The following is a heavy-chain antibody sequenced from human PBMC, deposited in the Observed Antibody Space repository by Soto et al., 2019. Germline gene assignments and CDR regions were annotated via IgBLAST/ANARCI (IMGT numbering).Heavy chain of an antibody. CDR3: SRDGDFYGLDV. CDR2: IRGSTYGGRT. D-gene: IGHD3-3*01. V-gene: IGHV3-49*04. Sequence: GVSLRLSFTFFGFTSYYYDYSFYWVRPAPGKGLQWLGLIRGSTYGGRTEYAASVKGRFTIFRDDSKGITYLQMNRLKSEDTAVYYCSRDGDFYGLDVWGQGTTVTVSS. J-gene: IGHJ6*02. CDR1: GFTSYYYDYS.